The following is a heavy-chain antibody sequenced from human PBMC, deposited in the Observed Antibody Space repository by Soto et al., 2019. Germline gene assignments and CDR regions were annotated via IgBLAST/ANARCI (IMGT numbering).Heavy chain of an antibody. CDR2: IIPIFGTA. CDR3: ARIATPPYYDFWSGYYTNPYYYYGMDV. D-gene: IGHD3-3*01. Sequence: QVQLVQSGAEVKKPGSSVKVSCKASGGTFSSYAISWVRQAPGQGLEWMGGIIPIFGTANYAQKFQGRVTSTADESTSTAYMELSSLRSEDTAVYYCARIATPPYYDFWSGYYTNPYYYYGMDVW. CDR1: GGTFSSYA. V-gene: IGHV1-69*01. J-gene: IGHJ6*01.